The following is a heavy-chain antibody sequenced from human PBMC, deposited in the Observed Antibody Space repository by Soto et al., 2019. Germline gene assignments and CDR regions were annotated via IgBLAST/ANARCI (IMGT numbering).Heavy chain of an antibody. CDR1: GSNFSTYA. V-gene: IGHV1-3*04. Sequence: GASVKVSCQASGSNFSTYALLWVRQAPGQGLAWMGWIHTGTGNTKYSQTFQGSVTMTRDTSASTAVLELSSLKSEDTAVYYGARGERLYYFYYGMDGWGQGATV. CDR2: IHTGTGNT. J-gene: IGHJ6*02. CDR3: ARGERLYYFYYGMDG. D-gene: IGHD3-3*01.